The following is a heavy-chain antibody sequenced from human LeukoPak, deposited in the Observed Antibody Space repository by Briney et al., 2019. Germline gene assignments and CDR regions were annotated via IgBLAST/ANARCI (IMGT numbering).Heavy chain of an antibody. CDR2: IIPIFGTA. CDR3: ATGDGDIVVVPAALDV. J-gene: IGHJ6*02. Sequence: SVKVSCKASGGTFSSYAISWVRQAPGQGLEWMGGIIPIFGTANYAQKFQGRVTITADESTSTAYMELSSLRSEDTAVYYCATGDGDIVVVPAALDVWGQGTTVTVSS. D-gene: IGHD2-2*01. V-gene: IGHV1-69*13. CDR1: GGTFSSYA.